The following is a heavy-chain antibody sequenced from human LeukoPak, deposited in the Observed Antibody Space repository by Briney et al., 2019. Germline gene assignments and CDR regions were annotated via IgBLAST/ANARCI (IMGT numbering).Heavy chain of an antibody. CDR3: ARENSGSYYWPFDY. J-gene: IGHJ4*02. D-gene: IGHD1-26*01. CDR2: IYTSGST. V-gene: IGHV4-4*07. Sequence: SETLSLTCTVSGGSISSYYWSWIRQPAGKGLEWIGRIYTSGSTNYHPSLKSRVTMSVDTSKNQFSLKLSSVTAADTAVYDCARENSGSYYWPFDYWGQGTLVTVSS. CDR1: GGSISSYY.